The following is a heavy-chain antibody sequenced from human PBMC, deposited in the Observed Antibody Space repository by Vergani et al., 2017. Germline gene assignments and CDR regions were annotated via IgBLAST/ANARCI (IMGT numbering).Heavy chain of an antibody. V-gene: IGHV4-61*02. CDR3: ARDNSSWYSYYFDY. D-gene: IGHD6-13*01. CDR2: IYTSGST. J-gene: IGHJ4*02. Sequence: QVQLQESGPGLVKPSQTLSLTCTVSGGSISSGDYYWSWIRQPAGKGLEWIGRIYTSGSTNYNPSLKSRVTMSVDTSKNQFSLKLSSVTAADTAVYYCARDNSSWYSYYFDYWGQGTLVTVSS. CDR1: GGSISSGDYY.